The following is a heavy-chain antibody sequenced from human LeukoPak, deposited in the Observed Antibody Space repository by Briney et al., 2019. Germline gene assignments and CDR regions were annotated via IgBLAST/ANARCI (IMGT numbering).Heavy chain of an antibody. D-gene: IGHD6-19*01. V-gene: IGHV3-23*01. Sequence: GGSLRLSCAASRFTFSSYAMSWVHQAPGKGLECVSAISGSGGSTYYADSVKGRFTISRDNSKNTLYLQMNSLRAEDTAVYYCAKDITGHNRGWYDYWGQGTLVTVSS. CDR1: RFTFSSYA. CDR3: AKDITGHNRGWYDY. CDR2: ISGSGGST. J-gene: IGHJ4*02.